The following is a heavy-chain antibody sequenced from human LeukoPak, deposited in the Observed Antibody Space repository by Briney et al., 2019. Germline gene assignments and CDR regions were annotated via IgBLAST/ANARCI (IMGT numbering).Heavy chain of an antibody. J-gene: IGHJ4*02. Sequence: GGSLRLSCAASGFTFGSYSMNWVRQAPGKGLEWVSSISSSSSYIYYADSVKGRFTISRDNAKNSLYLQMNSLRAEDTAVYYCARVDSGYSGYGPFLNWSQGTLVTVSS. CDR3: ARVDSGYSGYGPFLN. V-gene: IGHV3-21*01. D-gene: IGHD5-12*01. CDR2: ISSSSSYI. CDR1: GFTFGSYS.